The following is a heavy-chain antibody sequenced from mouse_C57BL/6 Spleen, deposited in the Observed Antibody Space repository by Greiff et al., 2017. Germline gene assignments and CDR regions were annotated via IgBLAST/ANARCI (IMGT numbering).Heavy chain of an antibody. J-gene: IGHJ4*01. CDR2: ISTGGGST. Sequence: EVKLVESGGGLVQPGGSLKISCAASGFTFSDYYMYWVRQTPEKRLEWVAYISTGGGSTNYPDTVKGRFTISRDNAKNTLYLQMSRLKSEDTAMYYCARQDGSRPYYYAMDYWGQGTSVTVSS. CDR1: GFTFSDYY. D-gene: IGHD1-1*01. V-gene: IGHV5-12*01. CDR3: ARQDGSRPYYYAMDY.